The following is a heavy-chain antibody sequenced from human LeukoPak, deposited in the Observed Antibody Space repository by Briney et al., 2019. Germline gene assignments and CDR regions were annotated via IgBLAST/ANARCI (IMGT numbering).Heavy chain of an antibody. Sequence: GGSLRLSCAASEFTFSDYYMSWIRQAPGKGLEWVSYISSSGSTIYYADSVKGRFTISRNNAKNSLYLQMNFLRAGDTAVYYCARDMDYFDSSGYCDYWGQGTLVTVSS. CDR1: EFTFSDYY. CDR3: ARDMDYFDSSGYCDY. D-gene: IGHD3-22*01. J-gene: IGHJ4*02. V-gene: IGHV3-11*04. CDR2: ISSSGSTI.